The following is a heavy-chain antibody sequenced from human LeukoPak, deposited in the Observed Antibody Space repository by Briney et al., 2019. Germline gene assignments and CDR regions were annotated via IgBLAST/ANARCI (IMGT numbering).Heavy chain of an antibody. CDR2: ISFDGSNK. Sequence: PGRSLRLSCAASGFTFSTYGMHWVRQAPGKGLEWVAAISFDGSNKYYADSVKARFNISRDNSKNTLFLQMNSLRAEDTAVYYCAKESREQGVTLTYWGQGTLVTVSS. J-gene: IGHJ4*02. CDR3: AKESREQGVTLTY. CDR1: GFTFSTYG. V-gene: IGHV3-30*18. D-gene: IGHD2-21*02.